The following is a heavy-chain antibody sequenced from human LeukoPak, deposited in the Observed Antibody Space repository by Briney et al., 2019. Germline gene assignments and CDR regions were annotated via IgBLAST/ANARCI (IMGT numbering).Heavy chain of an antibody. CDR3: ARDHYDFWSGYPNAYYYYYMDV. CDR2: ISSSGSTI. V-gene: IGHV3-11*04. Sequence: GGSLRLSSAASGFTFSDYYMSWIRQAPGKGLEWVSYISSSGSTIYYADSVKGRFTISRDNAKNSLYLQMNSLRAEDTAVYYCARDHYDFWSGYPNAYYYYYMDVWGKGTTVTVSS. J-gene: IGHJ6*03. D-gene: IGHD3-3*01. CDR1: GFTFSDYY.